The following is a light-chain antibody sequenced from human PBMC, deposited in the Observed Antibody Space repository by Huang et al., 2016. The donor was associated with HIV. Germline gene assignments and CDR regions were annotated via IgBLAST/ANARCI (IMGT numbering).Light chain of an antibody. CDR1: QRISNW. V-gene: IGKV1-5*03. CDR2: MAS. CDR3: QHYNSFPYT. J-gene: IGKJ2*01. Sequence: DIQMTQSPSTRSASVGDRVNITCRASQRISNWLAWYQQKPGKAPKLLIYMASSLGSGVPSRFSGSGSGTEFTLTISSLQPDDFATYYCQHYNSFPYTFGQRTKLEMK.